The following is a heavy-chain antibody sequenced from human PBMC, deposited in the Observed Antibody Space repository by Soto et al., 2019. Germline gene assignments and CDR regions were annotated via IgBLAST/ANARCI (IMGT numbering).Heavy chain of an antibody. V-gene: IGHV1-3*01. J-gene: IGHJ4*02. Sequence: ASVKVSCKASGYTFTAYAMDWVRQTPGQRLEWVGWINVGTGDTEYSQQFQGRVNITRDTSARTLYMELSSLRSEDTAVYYCARDVDTSMSAPLDYWGQGSLVTVSS. D-gene: IGHD5-18*01. CDR3: ARDVDTSMSAPLDY. CDR2: INVGTGDT. CDR1: GYTFTAYA.